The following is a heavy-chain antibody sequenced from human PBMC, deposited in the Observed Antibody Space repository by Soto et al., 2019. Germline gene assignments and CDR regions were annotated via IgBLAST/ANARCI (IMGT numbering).Heavy chain of an antibody. J-gene: IGHJ5*02. Sequence: PSETLSLTCAVSGGSIRSVCCSWSWIRQPPGKGLEWIGYIYHSGSTYYNPSLKSRVTISVDRSKNQFSLKLSSVTAADTAVYYCARVPDRWGQGTLVTVSS. D-gene: IGHD2-2*01. CDR1: GGSIRSVCCS. CDR2: IYHSGST. CDR3: ARVPDR. V-gene: IGHV4-30-2*01.